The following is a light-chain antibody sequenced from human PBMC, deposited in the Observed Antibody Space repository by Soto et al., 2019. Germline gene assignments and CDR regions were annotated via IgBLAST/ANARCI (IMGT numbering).Light chain of an antibody. V-gene: IGKV1-5*03. CDR1: QSISRQ. Sequence: DIQMTQSPSTLSASVGDRVSITCRASQSISRQLAWYQQKPGKAPNLLIYQASNLDTGVPSRFSGGGSGTEFTLTISSLQPDDLATYYYQQYQSHLTFGQGTKVEVK. CDR3: QQYQSHLT. CDR2: QAS. J-gene: IGKJ1*01.